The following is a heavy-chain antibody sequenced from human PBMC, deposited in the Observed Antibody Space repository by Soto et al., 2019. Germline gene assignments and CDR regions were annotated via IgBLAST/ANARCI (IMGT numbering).Heavy chain of an antibody. Sequence: GGSLTLSCAASGFTFSSYGMHWVLQAPGKGLEWVAVILYDGSEKWFADSVKGRFTISRDNSKNTLYLQVNSLRAEDTAMYYCAKDPEDRTSALRNYFEYWGQGTPVTVSS. J-gene: IGHJ4*02. CDR3: AKDPEDRTSALRNYFEY. D-gene: IGHD2-15*01. CDR2: ILYDGSEK. V-gene: IGHV3-30*18. CDR1: GFTFSSYG.